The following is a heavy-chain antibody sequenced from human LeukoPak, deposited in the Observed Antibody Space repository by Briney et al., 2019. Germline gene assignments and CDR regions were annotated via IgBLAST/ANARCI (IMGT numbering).Heavy chain of an antibody. CDR3: ARAVGSVGSLLGYYYYYMDV. V-gene: IGHV4-59*01. D-gene: IGHD1-26*01. CDR1: GGSISNYF. Sequence: PSGTLSLTCTVSGGSISNYFWSWIRQPPGKGLEWIGYIYFTGRTNYNPSLKSRVTTSIDTSENQFSLHLTSVTAADTAVYYCARAVGSVGSLLGYYYYYMDVWGRGTTVTVSS. J-gene: IGHJ6*03. CDR2: IYFTGRT.